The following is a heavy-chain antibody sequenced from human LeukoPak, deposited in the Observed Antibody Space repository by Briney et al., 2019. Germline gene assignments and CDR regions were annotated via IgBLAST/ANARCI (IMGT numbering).Heavy chain of an antibody. D-gene: IGHD3-22*01. CDR3: ARDLYYDSSGYDY. J-gene: IGHJ4*02. V-gene: IGHV3-64*01. CDR1: GFTFSNAW. Sequence: GGSLRLSCAASGFTFSNAWMNWVRQAPGKGLEYVSAISSNGGSTYYANSVKGRFTISRDNSKNTLYLQMGSLRAEDMAVYYCARDLYYDSSGYDYWGQGTLVTVSS. CDR2: ISSNGGST.